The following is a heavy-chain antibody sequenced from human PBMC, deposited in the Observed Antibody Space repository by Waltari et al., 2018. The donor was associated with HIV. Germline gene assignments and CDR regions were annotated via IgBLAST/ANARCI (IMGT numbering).Heavy chain of an antibody. J-gene: IGHJ3*01. CDR2: IKQDGRDK. CDR3: ARESRYRGHDDACDV. D-gene: IGHD2-21*01. V-gene: IGHV3-7*01. Sequence: EVQVAESGGGLVQPGGSLRLSCVASEFSIGDYYMSWVRQAPGKGMEWVANIKQDGRDKFYAAPVKGRCTISRDYARNTVFLQMDNLGAEDTALYFCARESRYRGHDDACDVWGQGTMVTVSS. CDR1: EFSIGDYY.